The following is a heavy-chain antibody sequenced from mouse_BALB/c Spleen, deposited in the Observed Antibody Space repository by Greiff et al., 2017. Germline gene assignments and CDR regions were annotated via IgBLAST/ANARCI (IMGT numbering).Heavy chain of an antibody. CDR1: GYSITSGYS. D-gene: IGHD2-10*02. J-gene: IGHJ3*01. CDR2: IHYSGST. Sequence: DVQLQVSGPDLVKPSQSLSLTCTVTGYSITSGYSWHWIRQFPGNKLEWMGYIHYSGSTNYNPSPKSRISITRDTSKNQFFLQLNSVTTEDTATYYCARGYGNLAWFAYWGQGTLVTVSA. V-gene: IGHV3-1*02. CDR3: ARGYGNLAWFAY.